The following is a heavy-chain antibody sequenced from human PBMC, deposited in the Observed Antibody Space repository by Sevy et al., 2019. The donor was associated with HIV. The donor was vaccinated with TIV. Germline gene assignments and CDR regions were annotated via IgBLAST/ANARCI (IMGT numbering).Heavy chain of an antibody. V-gene: IGHV3-15*01. J-gene: IGHJ4*02. CDR1: GFTFRNAW. CDR2: IKSKNDGETT. D-gene: IGHD6-13*01. CDR3: TTHIAAAGKGDFDY. Sequence: GGSLRLSCAASGFTFRNAWMNWVRQAPGKGLEWVGHIKSKNDGETTDYVAPGKGRFTISRDDSKNTNYLQMNSLKIEDTAVYYCTTHIAAAGKGDFDYWGQGTLVTVSS.